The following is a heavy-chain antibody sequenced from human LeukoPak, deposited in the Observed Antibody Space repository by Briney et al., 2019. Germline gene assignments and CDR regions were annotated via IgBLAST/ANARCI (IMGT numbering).Heavy chain of an antibody. CDR2: INVGNGNT. Sequence: PGGSLRLSCAASGYTFTSHTMHWVRQAPGQRLEWMGWINVGNGNTKYSQNFQGRVTITRDTSASTAYMELSSLRSEDTAVYYCATESARGGGSYDYWGQGTLVTVSS. V-gene: IGHV1-3*01. CDR3: ATESARGGGSYDY. CDR1: GYTFTSHT. J-gene: IGHJ4*02. D-gene: IGHD2-15*01.